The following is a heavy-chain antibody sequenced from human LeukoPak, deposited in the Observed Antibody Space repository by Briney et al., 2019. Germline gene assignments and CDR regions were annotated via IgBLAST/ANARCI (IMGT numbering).Heavy chain of an antibody. CDR3: ARGPDPELGGFDY. Sequence: PGGSLRLSCAASGFTFSSYSMNWVRQAPGKGLEWVSSISSSSSYIYYADSVKGRFTISRDNAKNSLYLQVNSLRAEDTAVYYCARGPDPELGGFDYWGQGTLVTVSS. J-gene: IGHJ4*02. V-gene: IGHV3-21*01. CDR1: GFTFSSYS. D-gene: IGHD7-27*01. CDR2: ISSSSSYI.